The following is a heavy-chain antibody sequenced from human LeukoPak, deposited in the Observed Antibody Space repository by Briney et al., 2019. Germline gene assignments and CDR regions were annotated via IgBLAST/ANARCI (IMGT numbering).Heavy chain of an antibody. CDR3: ARDWYGYNSGWTHFDY. CDR2: IYSDGST. J-gene: IGHJ4*02. V-gene: IGHV3-53*01. CDR1: GFTVSSNY. Sequence: PGGSLRLSCAASGFTVSSNYMSCVSQPQGNGREWVSVIYSDGSTYYADSVKGRFTISRDNSNNTLYLQMNSLRAEDTAVYYCARDWYGYNSGWTHFDYWGLGALVTVSS. D-gene: IGHD6-19*01.